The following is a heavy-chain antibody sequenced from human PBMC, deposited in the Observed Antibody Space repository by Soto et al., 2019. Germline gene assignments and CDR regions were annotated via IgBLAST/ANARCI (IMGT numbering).Heavy chain of an antibody. V-gene: IGHV1-18*01. CDR2: ISAYNGNT. J-gene: IGHJ4*02. CDR3: ARGRRWLQSSAFDY. CDR1: GYTFTSYG. Sequence: GASVKVSCKASGYTFTSYGISWVRQAPGQGLEWMGWISAYNGNTNYAQKLQGRATMTTDTSTSTAYMELRSLRSDDTAVYYCARGRRWLQSSAFDYWGQGTLVTVSS. D-gene: IGHD5-12*01.